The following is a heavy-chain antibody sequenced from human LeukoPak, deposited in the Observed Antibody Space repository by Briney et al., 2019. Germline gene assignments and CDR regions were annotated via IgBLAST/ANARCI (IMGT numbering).Heavy chain of an antibody. Sequence: GASVKVSCKASVGTFSSYTISWVRQAPGQGREWMGRIIPVLGIADYAQKFHGRVTITADKSTSTAYLEMSSMRSEDTAVYYCARETLNWFDPWGQGTLVTVSS. CDR3: ARETLNWFDP. V-gene: IGHV1-69*04. J-gene: IGHJ5*02. CDR2: IIPVLGIA. CDR1: VGTFSSYT.